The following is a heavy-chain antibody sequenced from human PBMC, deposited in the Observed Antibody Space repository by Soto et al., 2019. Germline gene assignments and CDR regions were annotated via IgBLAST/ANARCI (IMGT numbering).Heavy chain of an antibody. CDR1: GGSISSYY. V-gene: IGHV4-4*07. J-gene: IGHJ6*02. D-gene: IGHD4-4*01. CDR3: ARDRLDYSNYYYYGMDV. CDR2: IYTSGST. Sequence: PSETLSLTCTVSGGSISSYYWSWIRQPAGKGLEWIGRIYTSGSTNYNPSLKSRVTMSVDTSKNQFSLKLSSVTAADTAVYYCARDRLDYSNYYYYGMDVWGQGTKVTVSS.